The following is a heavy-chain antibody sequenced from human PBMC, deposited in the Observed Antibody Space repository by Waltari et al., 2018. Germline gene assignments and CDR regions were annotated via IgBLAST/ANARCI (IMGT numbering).Heavy chain of an antibody. CDR3: SSDRVGQYNWNDSDFDY. Sequence: EVQLLESGGGLVQPGGSLRLSCAASGFTFGNSALSWVRQAPGKGLGWFSGMRGGRSSTEYADSGKGRFTISRDNSKNTLYLQMNSLRVEDTAVYYCSSDRVGQYNWNDSDFDYWGQGTLVTVSS. CDR2: MRGGRSST. V-gene: IGHV3-23*01. D-gene: IGHD1-20*01. J-gene: IGHJ4*02. CDR1: GFTFGNSA.